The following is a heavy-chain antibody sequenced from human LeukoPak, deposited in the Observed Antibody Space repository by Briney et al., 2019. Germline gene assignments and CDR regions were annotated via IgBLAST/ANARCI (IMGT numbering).Heavy chain of an antibody. CDR3: ARQVDILTSIWFDP. V-gene: IGHV4-61*01. CDR1: GGSISSGSYY. Sequence: SQTLSLTCTVSGGSISSGSYYWSWIRQPPGKGLEWIGYIYYSGSTNYNPSLKSRVTISVDTSKNQFSLKLSSVTAADTAVYYCARQVDILTSIWFDPWGQETLVTVSS. D-gene: IGHD3-9*01. CDR2: IYYSGST. J-gene: IGHJ5*02.